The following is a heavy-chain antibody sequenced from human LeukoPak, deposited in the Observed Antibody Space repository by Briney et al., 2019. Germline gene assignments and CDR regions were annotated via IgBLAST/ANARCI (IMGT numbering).Heavy chain of an antibody. J-gene: IGHJ4*02. CDR3: SGSGSYYDSFDY. V-gene: IGHV4-59*08. Sequence: SETLSLTCTVSGGSITSYYWTWIRQPPGKGLEWIGYIFHTGSTNYHPSLKSRVTISIDTSKNQFSLKLSSVTAADTAVYYCSGSGSYYDSFDYWGQGTLVTVSS. D-gene: IGHD3-10*01. CDR2: IFHTGST. CDR1: GGSITSYY.